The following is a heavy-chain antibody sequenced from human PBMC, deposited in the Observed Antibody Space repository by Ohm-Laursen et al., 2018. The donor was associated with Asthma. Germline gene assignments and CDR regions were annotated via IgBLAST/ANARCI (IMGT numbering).Heavy chain of an antibody. Sequence: SLRLSCSASGFTFSHYSMNWVRQAPGKGLEWVAYISSTGGSRHYTDSVKGRFTISRDQANNALYLQMENLRAEDTAVYFCAGGIETGSYLLSYWGQGTLVTVSS. CDR2: ISSTGGSR. V-gene: IGHV3-48*03. CDR1: GFTFSHYS. J-gene: IGHJ4*01. CDR3: AGGIETGSYLLSY. D-gene: IGHD3-10*01.